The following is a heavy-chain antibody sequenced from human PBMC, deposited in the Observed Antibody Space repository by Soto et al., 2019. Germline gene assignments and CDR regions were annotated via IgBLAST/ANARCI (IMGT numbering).Heavy chain of an antibody. CDR2: IKSKTDGGTT. J-gene: IGHJ3*02. D-gene: IGHD3-22*01. Sequence: LRLSCAASGFTFSNAWMSWVRQAPGKGLEWVGRIKSKTDGGTTDYAAPVKGRFTISRDDSKNTLYLQMNSLKTEDTAVYYCTTGPPSAMIVVVINPNDAFDIWGQGTMVTVS. V-gene: IGHV3-15*01. CDR1: GFTFSNAW. CDR3: TTGPPSAMIVVVINPNDAFDI.